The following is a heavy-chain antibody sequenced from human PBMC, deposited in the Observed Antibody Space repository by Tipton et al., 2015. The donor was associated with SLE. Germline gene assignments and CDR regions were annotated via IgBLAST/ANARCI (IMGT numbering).Heavy chain of an antibody. Sequence: QLVQSGGGVVQPGRSLRLSCAASGFTVSSNYMSWVRQAPGKGLEWVSVIYSGGSTYYADSVKGRFTISRDNSKNTLYLQMNSLRAEDTAVYYCAREAEGERELNWGQGTLVTVSS. CDR2: IYSGGST. CDR3: AREAEGERELN. J-gene: IGHJ4*02. D-gene: IGHD1-7*01. V-gene: IGHV3-53*01. CDR1: GFTVSSNY.